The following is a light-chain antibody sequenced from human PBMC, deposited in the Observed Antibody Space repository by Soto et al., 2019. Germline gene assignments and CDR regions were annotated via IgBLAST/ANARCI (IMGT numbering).Light chain of an antibody. CDR3: AAWDDSLSGL. J-gene: IGLJ2*01. CDR1: SSNIGSNT. Sequence: QSVLTQPPSASGTPGQRVTISCSGSSSNIGSNTVNWYQQLPGTAPTLLIYNNNQRPSGVPDRFSGSKSGTSASLAISGLQSEDEADYYCAAWDDSLSGLFGGGTKVTVL. CDR2: NNN. V-gene: IGLV1-44*01.